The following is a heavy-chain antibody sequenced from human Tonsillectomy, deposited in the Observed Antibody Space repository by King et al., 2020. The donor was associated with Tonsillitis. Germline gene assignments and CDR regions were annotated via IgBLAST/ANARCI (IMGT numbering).Heavy chain of an antibody. CDR2: IYSSGST. Sequence: VQLQESGPGLVKPSETLSLTCTVSGGSISSYYWSWIRQPPGKGLEWIGCIYSSGSTNYNPSLKSRVTISVDTSKNQLSLRLSSVTAADTAVYYCARGGIHQLLYWFDPWGQGTLVTVSS. J-gene: IGHJ5*02. V-gene: IGHV4-59*01. CDR3: ARGGIHQLLYWFDP. CDR1: GGSISSYY. D-gene: IGHD2-2*01.